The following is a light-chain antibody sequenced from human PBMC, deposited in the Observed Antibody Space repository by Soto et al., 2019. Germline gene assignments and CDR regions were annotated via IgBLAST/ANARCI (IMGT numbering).Light chain of an antibody. CDR1: QSVSSSY. CDR3: QQYGSSLWT. CDR2: GAS. Sequence: ENVLSQSPGNLSLSPGERATLSCRASQSVSSSYLAWYQQKPGQAPRLLIYGASSRATGIPDRFSGSGSGTDFTLTISRLEPEDFAVYYCQQYGSSLWTFGQGTKVDIK. J-gene: IGKJ1*01. V-gene: IGKV3-20*01.